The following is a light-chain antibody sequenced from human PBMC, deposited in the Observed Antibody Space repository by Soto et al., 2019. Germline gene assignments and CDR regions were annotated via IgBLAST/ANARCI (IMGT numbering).Light chain of an antibody. Sequence: EIVMTQSPATLSVFPGERATLSCRASQSVSSNLAWYQQKPGQAPRLLIYAASTRATGIPARFSGSGSGTEFTLTISSLHSEDFAVYYCQQYNNWPLTFGGGTK. CDR2: AAS. CDR1: QSVSSN. V-gene: IGKV3-15*01. CDR3: QQYNNWPLT. J-gene: IGKJ4*01.